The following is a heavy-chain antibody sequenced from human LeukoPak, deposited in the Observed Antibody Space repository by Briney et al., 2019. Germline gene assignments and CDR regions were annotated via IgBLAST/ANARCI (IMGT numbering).Heavy chain of an antibody. CDR3: ARSSSSPRLDY. D-gene: IGHD6-6*01. V-gene: IGHV4-31*03. Sequence: SETLSLSCTVSRGSISSGAYCWSWIRQHPGKGLESLGYIYHGGSNYYNPSLESRISISLDTSKNQYSLTLSSVTGADTAVYYCARSSSSPRLDYWGEGTLVTVSS. CDR2: IYHGGSN. CDR1: RGSISSGAYC. J-gene: IGHJ4*02.